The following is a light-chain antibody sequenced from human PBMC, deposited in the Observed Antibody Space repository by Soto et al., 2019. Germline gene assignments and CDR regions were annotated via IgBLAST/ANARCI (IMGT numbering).Light chain of an antibody. CDR3: QQYTNAHGIT. CDR1: QGVGNKY. J-gene: IGKJ5*01. V-gene: IGKV3-20*01. CDR2: AAS. Sequence: EIGLTQSRGTLYLSPGERATLSCRASQGVGNKYLAWYQQRPGQAPSLLIYAASSRATGVPDRFSGSGSGTDFTLTISRLEPEDFAVYYCQQYTNAHGITFGQGTRLEIK.